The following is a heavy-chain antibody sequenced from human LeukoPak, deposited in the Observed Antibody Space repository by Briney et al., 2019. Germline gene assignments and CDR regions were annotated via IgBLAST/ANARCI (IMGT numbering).Heavy chain of an antibody. Sequence: PGGSLRLSCAASGFTFNIYAMTWVRQAPGKGLEWVSIISGSGVNTYSADSVKGRFTISRDNSKNMLYLQMNSLRADDTALHYCVKGYSGPPGSFDFWGQGTLVTVSS. CDR2: ISGSGVNT. V-gene: IGHV3-23*01. CDR1: GFTFNIYA. J-gene: IGHJ4*02. CDR3: VKGYSGPPGSFDF. D-gene: IGHD3-10*01.